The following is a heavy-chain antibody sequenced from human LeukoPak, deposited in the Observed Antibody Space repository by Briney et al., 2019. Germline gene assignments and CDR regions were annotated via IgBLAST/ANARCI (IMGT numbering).Heavy chain of an antibody. J-gene: IGHJ6*03. Sequence: GASVKVSCKASGYTFTSYYMHWVRQAPGQGLEWMGWINPNSGGTNYAQKFQGRVTMTRDTSISTAYMELSRLRSDDTAVYYCARAYGDYYYYYMDVWGKGTTVTVSS. V-gene: IGHV1-2*02. CDR2: INPNSGGT. CDR1: GYTFTSYY. CDR3: ARAYGDYYYYYMDV. D-gene: IGHD4-17*01.